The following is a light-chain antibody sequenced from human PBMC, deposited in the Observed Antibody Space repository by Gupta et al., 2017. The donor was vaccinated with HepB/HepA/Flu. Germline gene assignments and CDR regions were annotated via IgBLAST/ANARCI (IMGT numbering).Light chain of an antibody. J-gene: IGLJ2*01. CDR3: AAWDDSLNGLV. Sequence: QSVLTQPPSASGTPGQRVTISCSGSSSNIGRNTVNWYQQLPGTAPKLLIYSNNQRPSGVPDRSSGSKSGTSASLAISGLQSEDESDYYCAAWDDSLNGLVFGGGTKLTVL. CDR2: SNN. V-gene: IGLV1-44*01. CDR1: SSNIGRNT.